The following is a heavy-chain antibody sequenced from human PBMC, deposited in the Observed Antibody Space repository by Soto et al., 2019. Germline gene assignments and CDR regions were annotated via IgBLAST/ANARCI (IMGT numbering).Heavy chain of an antibody. D-gene: IGHD6-19*01. CDR3: ARATLSNASSAYNRSWLWGSSGWLRDYYFDY. Sequence: SETLSLTCTVSGGSISSGDYYWSWIRQPPGKGLEWIGYIYYSGSTYYNPSLKSRVTISVDTSKNQFSLKLSSVTAADTAVYYCARATLSNASSAYNRSWLWGSSGWLRDYYFDYWGQGTLVTVSS. CDR1: GGSISSGDYY. J-gene: IGHJ4*02. CDR2: IYYSGST. V-gene: IGHV4-30-4*01.